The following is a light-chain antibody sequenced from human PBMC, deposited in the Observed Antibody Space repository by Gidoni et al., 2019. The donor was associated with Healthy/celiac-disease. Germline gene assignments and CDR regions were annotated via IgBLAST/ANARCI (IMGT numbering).Light chain of an antibody. V-gene: IGKV1-8*01. Sequence: AIRMTQSPSSFSASTGDRVTITCRASQGISSYLAWYQQKPGKAPKLLIYAASTLQSGVPSRFCGSGSGTDFTLTISCLQSEDFATYYCQQYYRYPITFGQGTRLELK. CDR2: AAS. CDR3: QQYYRYPIT. CDR1: QGISSY. J-gene: IGKJ5*01.